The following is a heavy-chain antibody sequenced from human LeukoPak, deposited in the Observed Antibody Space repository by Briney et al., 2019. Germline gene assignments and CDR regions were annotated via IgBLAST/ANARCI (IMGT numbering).Heavy chain of an antibody. CDR2: ISSSGSYT. J-gene: IGHJ4*02. Sequence: PGGSLRLSCAASGLSCSDSYMTWIRQAPGKGLEGVSYISSSGSYTNYADSVQGPFTVSRDNANNSLFLHMTSLRAEDTAVYYCARTVGRGPGGHFDYWGQGTLVIVSS. V-gene: IGHV3-11*03. CDR3: ARTVGRGPGGHFDY. CDR1: GLSCSDSY. D-gene: IGHD3-10*01.